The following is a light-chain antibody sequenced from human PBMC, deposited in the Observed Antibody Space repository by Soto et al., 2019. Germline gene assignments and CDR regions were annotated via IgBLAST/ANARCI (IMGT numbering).Light chain of an antibody. J-gene: IGKJ2*01. CDR1: HSVSSTY. CDR2: GAS. CDR3: QQYGSSPPYT. V-gene: IGKV3-20*01. Sequence: EMVLTQSPGTLSLSPGERATLSCRASHSVSSTYLAWYQQKPGQAPRLLIYGASSRATGIPDRFSGSGSGTDFTLTISRLEAEDFAVYYCQQYGSSPPYTFGHGTKLEIK.